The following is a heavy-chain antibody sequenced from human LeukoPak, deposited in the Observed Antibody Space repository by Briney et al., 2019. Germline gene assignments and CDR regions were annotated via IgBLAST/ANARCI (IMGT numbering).Heavy chain of an antibody. Sequence: PGGSLRLSCSASGFTFSSYAVHWVRQAPGKGLEYVSSISSDGGSRNYADSVKGRFTISRDNSKNTLYLQMNSLRGEDTAVYYCVKRGRQGDYAYDYWGQGALVTVSS. D-gene: IGHD4-17*01. V-gene: IGHV3-64D*06. CDR1: GFTFSSYA. J-gene: IGHJ4*02. CDR2: ISSDGGSR. CDR3: VKRGRQGDYAYDY.